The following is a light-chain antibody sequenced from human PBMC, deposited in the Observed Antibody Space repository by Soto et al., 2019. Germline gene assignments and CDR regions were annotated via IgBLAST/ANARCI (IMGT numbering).Light chain of an antibody. J-gene: IGKJ1*01. CDR2: DAS. Sequence: DIQMTQSPSTLSASVGDRVIITCRASQSISDYLPWYQQKPGKAPKLLIYDASNLESGVPSTFSGSGSGTEFTLTISSLQPDDFATYYCQQYYTYWHMFGQGTRVEIK. CDR1: QSISDY. CDR3: QQYYTYWHM. V-gene: IGKV1-5*01.